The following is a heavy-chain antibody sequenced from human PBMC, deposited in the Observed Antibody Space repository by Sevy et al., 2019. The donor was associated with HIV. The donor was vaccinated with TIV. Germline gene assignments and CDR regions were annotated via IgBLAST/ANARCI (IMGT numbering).Heavy chain of an antibody. J-gene: IGHJ6*02. Sequence: GGSLRLSCAASGFTFSSYAMSWVRQAPGKGLEWVSAISGSGGSTYYADSVEGCFTISRDKSKNTVFLQMNSLRAEDTAIYYCAKGDRTFYGMDVWGQGTTVTVSS. V-gene: IGHV3-23*01. CDR2: ISGSGGST. CDR3: AKGDRTFYGMDV. D-gene: IGHD2-15*01. CDR1: GFTFSSYA.